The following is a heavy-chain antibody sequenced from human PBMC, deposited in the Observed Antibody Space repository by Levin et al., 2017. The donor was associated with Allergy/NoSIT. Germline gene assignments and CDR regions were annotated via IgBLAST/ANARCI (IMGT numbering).Heavy chain of an antibody. CDR2: ISRDGAAT. J-gene: IGHJ2*01. CDR1: GFTFSSYA. Sequence: GGSLRLSCSASGFTFSSYAMHWVRQAPGKALEYVSSISRDGAATYHADSVKGRCTISRDNSKDTLYLQVNSLRPEDTAVYYCVRRTDNSGNYLYFDLWGRDTVVIVSS. CDR3: VRRTDNSGNYLYFDL. D-gene: IGHD3-22*01. V-gene: IGHV3-64D*06.